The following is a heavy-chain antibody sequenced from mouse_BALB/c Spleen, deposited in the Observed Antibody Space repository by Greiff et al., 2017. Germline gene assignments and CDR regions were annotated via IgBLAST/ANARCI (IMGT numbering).Heavy chain of an antibody. Sequence: QVQLQQSGAELMKPGASVKISCKATGYTFSSYWIEWVKQRPGHGLEWIGEILPGSGSTNYNEKFKGKATFTADTSSNTAYMQLSSLTSEDSAVYYCARWHSTVVSPYWYFDVWGAGTTVTVSS. V-gene: IGHV1-9*01. CDR2: ILPGSGST. CDR3: ARWHSTVVSPYWYFDV. D-gene: IGHD1-1*01. J-gene: IGHJ1*01. CDR1: GYTFSSYW.